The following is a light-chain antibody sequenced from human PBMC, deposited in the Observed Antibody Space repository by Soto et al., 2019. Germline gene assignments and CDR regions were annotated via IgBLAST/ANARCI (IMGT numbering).Light chain of an antibody. J-gene: IGKJ5*01. CDR2: WAS. Sequence: DIVMTQSPDSLAVSLGERATINCKSSQSVLYSSDNKNYLAWYQQKPGQPPKLLIYWASTRGSGVPDRFSGSGSGTDFTLTISSLQAEDVAVYYCQQYYTTPITFSQGTRLEIK. CDR3: QQYYTTPIT. V-gene: IGKV4-1*01. CDR1: QSVLYSSDNKNY.